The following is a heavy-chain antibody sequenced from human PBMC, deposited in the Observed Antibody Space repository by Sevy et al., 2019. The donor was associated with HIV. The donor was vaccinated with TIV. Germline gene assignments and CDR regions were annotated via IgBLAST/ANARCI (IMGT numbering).Heavy chain of an antibody. CDR3: ARITPYRWLAYYYYYYMDV. V-gene: IGHV4-38-2*01. CDR1: GYSISSGYY. Sequence: SETLSLTCAVSGYSISSGYYWGWIRQPPGKGLEWIGSIYHSGSTYYNPSLKSRVTISVDTSKNQFSLKLSSVTAADTAVYYCARITPYRWLAYYYYYYMDVWGKGTTVTVSS. D-gene: IGHD5-12*01. CDR2: IYHSGST. J-gene: IGHJ6*03.